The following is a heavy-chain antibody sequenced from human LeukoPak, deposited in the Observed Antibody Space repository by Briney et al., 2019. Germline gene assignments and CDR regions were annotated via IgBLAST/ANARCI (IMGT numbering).Heavy chain of an antibody. CDR2: IKFDGSQK. CDR1: GFTFSSFD. D-gene: IGHD3-10*01. Sequence: GGSLKLSCAPSGFTFSSFDMHWVRQPPDKGLEWVAFIKFDGSQKYYADSVRGRFTVSRYNSRNMLYLQLDSLRDDDTAVYFCARRLPASGSYSPDYWGQGTLVTVSS. J-gene: IGHJ4*02. CDR3: ARRLPASGSYSPDY. V-gene: IGHV3-30*02.